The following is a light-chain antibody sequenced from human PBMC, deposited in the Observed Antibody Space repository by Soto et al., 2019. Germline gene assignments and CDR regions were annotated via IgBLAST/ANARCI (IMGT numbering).Light chain of an antibody. V-gene: IGLV2-23*02. CDR1: SSNVGSYKL. J-gene: IGLJ1*01. CDR2: EVN. Sequence: QSALSQPASVSGSPGQSITISCTGTSSNVGSYKLVSWYQQHPGKAPKLMIFEVNKRPSGVSNRFSGSKSGNTASLTISGLKVEDEADYYCCSSGGSPTYVFGPRTKVTVL. CDR3: CSSGGSPTYV.